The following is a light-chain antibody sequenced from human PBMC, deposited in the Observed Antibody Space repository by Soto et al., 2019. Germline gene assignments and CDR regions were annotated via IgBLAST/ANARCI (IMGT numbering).Light chain of an antibody. CDR2: EAS. CDR1: QSVGNN. CDR3: QQYGSSIT. Sequence: EIVVTQSPATLSLSPGERATLSCRASQSVGNNLAWYQQKPGQAPGLLIYEASTRATGIPARFSGSGSGTDFTLTINRLEPEDFAVYYCQQYGSSITFGQGTRLE. J-gene: IGKJ5*01. V-gene: IGKV3-20*01.